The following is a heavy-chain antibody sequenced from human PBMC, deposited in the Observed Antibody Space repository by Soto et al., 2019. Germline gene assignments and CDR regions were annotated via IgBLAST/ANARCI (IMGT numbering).Heavy chain of an antibody. J-gene: IGHJ6*04. D-gene: IGHD2-2*01. Sequence: QVQLVQSGAEVKKPGSSVKVSCKASGGTFSSYAISWVRQAPGQGLEWMGGIIPMFGTPNYAQQFQGRVMFPADESTTTAEMELCSLISENTAIFYCASPYFSSSSCYKSILDSSSSGVDVWGKGTTVTVSS. CDR2: IIPMFGTP. CDR1: GGTFSSYA. V-gene: IGHV1-69*01. CDR3: ASPYFSSSSCYKSILDSSSSGVDV.